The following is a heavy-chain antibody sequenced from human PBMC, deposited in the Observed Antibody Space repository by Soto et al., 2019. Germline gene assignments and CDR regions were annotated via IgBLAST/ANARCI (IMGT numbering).Heavy chain of an antibody. CDR1: GFTFSSYA. J-gene: IGHJ4*02. D-gene: IGHD3-3*01. CDR3: ARGGVSTIFGDS. Sequence: VQLVESGGGVVQPGRSLRLSCAASGFTFSSYAMNWVRQAPGKGLEWLSYIDSSSRTIYYADSVRGRFIISRDNAENSLYLQMNSLRDEDTALYYCARGGVSTIFGDSWGQGTLVTVSS. V-gene: IGHV3-48*02. CDR2: IDSSSRTI.